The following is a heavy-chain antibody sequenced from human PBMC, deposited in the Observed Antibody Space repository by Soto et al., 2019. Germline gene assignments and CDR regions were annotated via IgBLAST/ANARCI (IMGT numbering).Heavy chain of an antibody. D-gene: IGHD6-13*01. J-gene: IGHJ3*02. Sequence: PGGSLRLSCAASGFTFSDYYMSWIRQAPGRGLEWVSYISSSGSTIYYADSVKGRFTISRDNAKNSLYLQMNSLRAEDTAVYYCASRDLYSSSWGGKPRLQRSEGAFDIWGQGTMVTVSS. CDR2: ISSSGSTI. CDR3: ASRDLYSSSWGGKPRLQRSEGAFDI. CDR1: GFTFSDYY. V-gene: IGHV3-11*01.